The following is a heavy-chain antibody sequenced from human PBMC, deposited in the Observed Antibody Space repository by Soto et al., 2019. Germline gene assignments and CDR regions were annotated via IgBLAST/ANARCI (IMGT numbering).Heavy chain of an antibody. J-gene: IGHJ5*02. CDR1: GYSFTSYW. D-gene: IGHD2-2*02. Sequence: PGESLKISCKGSGYSFTSYWISWVRQMPGKGLEWMGRIDPSASYTNYSPSFQGHVTISADKSSSTAYLQWSSLKASDTAMYYCARIGYCSTTSCYTWFDLWAQAILVTVSS. CDR2: IDPSASYT. V-gene: IGHV5-10-1*01. CDR3: ARIGYCSTTSCYTWFDL.